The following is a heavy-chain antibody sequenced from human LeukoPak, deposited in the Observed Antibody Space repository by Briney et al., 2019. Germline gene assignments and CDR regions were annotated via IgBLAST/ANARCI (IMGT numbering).Heavy chain of an antibody. CDR3: ARGYNDFWSGYIDY. CDR1: GFTFSNYW. Sequence: GGSLRLSCAASGFTFSNYWMHWVRQAPGKGLVWVSRINSDGSSTSYADSVKGRFTISRGSAKNTLYLQMNSLRVEDTAVYYCARGYNDFWSGYIDYWGQGTLVTVSS. CDR2: INSDGSST. V-gene: IGHV3-74*01. J-gene: IGHJ4*02. D-gene: IGHD3-3*01.